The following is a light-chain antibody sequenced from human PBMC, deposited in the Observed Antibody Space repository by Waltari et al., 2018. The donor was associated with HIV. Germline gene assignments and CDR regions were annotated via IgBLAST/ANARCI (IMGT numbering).Light chain of an antibody. V-gene: IGKV3-15*01. J-gene: IGKJ1*01. CDR3: QQSYSTPWT. Sequence: EIVMTQSPDTLSVSPGDRASLFCRASQSIGTNLAWYQHKPGQAPRLLIYAASTLQSGVPSRFSGSGSGTDFTLTISSLQPEDFATYYCQQSYSTPWTFGQGTKVEI. CDR1: QSIGTN. CDR2: AAS.